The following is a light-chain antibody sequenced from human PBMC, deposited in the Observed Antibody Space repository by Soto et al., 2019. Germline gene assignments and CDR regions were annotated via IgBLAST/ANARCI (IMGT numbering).Light chain of an antibody. Sequence: QSALTQPASVSGSPGQSITISCTGTSSDIGRYNYVSWFQQHPGKVPKLVIFEVNYRPSGVSDRFSGSKSGNTASLTITGLQAEDEADYYCTSCITANTRCVFGSGTMV. CDR1: SSDIGRYNY. CDR3: TSCITANTRCV. CDR2: EVN. J-gene: IGLJ1*01. V-gene: IGLV2-14*01.